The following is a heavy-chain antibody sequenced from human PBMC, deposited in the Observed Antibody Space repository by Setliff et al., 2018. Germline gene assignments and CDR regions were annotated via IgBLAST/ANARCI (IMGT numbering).Heavy chain of an antibody. Sequence: KVSCKASGATFSSHGISWVRQAPGQGLEWMGGTIPMFGTTEYAQKFQGRLTIITDESTNTAFMQLSSLRSDDTAVYYCVREGVDSRSSTDYRYYMDVWGKGTTVTVSS. V-gene: IGHV1-69*05. CDR1: GATFSSHG. CDR3: VREGVDSRSSTDYRYYMDV. J-gene: IGHJ6*03. D-gene: IGHD3-22*01. CDR2: TIPMFGTT.